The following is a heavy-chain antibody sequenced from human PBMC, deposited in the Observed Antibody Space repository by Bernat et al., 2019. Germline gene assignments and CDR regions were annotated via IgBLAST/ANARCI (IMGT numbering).Heavy chain of an antibody. CDR3: AREMSGYVEGDAFDI. V-gene: IGHV3-7*03. D-gene: IGHD5-12*01. CDR1: GFTSSSYW. Sequence: EVQLVESGGGLVQPGGSLRLSCAASGFTSSSYWMTWVRQAPGKGLEWVANIKQDGSEKDYVDSVKGRFTISRDNAKNSLYLQMNSLRAEDTAVYYCAREMSGYVEGDAFDIWGQGTMVTVSS. J-gene: IGHJ3*02. CDR2: IKQDGSEK.